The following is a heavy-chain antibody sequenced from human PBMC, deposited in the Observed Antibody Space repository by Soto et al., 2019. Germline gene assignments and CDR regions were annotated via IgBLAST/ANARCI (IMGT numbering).Heavy chain of an antibody. CDR3: ARGPSGYCSSTSCGEGY. J-gene: IGHJ4*02. Sequence: QVQLVQSGAAVKKPGSSVKVSCKASGGTFSSYTISWVRQAPGQGLEWMGRIIPILGIANYAQKFQGRVTITADKSTSTAYMELSSLRSEDTAVYYCARGPSGYCSSTSCGEGYWGQGTLVTVSS. CDR1: GGTFSSYT. CDR2: IIPILGIA. D-gene: IGHD2-2*01. V-gene: IGHV1-69*02.